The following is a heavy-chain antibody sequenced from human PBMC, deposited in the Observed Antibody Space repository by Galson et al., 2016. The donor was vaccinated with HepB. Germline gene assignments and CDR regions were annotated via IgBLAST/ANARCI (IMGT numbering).Heavy chain of an antibody. CDR3: ARGDNPDYGDYASAYYYMDV. CDR2: IYNSGST. D-gene: IGHD4-17*01. J-gene: IGHJ6*03. CDR1: GGSISSGGYS. V-gene: IGHV4-30-2*01. Sequence: TLSLTCAVSGGSISSGGYSWSWIRQRPGKGLEWIGYIYNSGSTNYNPSLESRVTMSVDSSKNQFSLKLSSVTAADTAVYYCARGDNPDYGDYASAYYYMDVWGKGTTVTVSS.